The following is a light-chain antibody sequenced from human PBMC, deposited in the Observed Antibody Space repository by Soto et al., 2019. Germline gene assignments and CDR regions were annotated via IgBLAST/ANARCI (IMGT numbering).Light chain of an antibody. Sequence: QSALTQPASVSGSPGQSITISCTGTSSDVGSYNLVSWYQQHPGKAPKLMIYEGSKRPSGVSNRFSGSKSGNTASLTISWLQAEDEADYYCCSYAGSSTFGFGGGTQLTVL. J-gene: IGLJ2*01. CDR2: EGS. CDR3: CSYAGSSTFG. CDR1: SSDVGSYNL. V-gene: IGLV2-23*03.